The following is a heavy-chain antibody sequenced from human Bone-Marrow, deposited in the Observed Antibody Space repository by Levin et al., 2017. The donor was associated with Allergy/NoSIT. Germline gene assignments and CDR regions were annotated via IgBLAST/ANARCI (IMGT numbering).Heavy chain of an antibody. Sequence: PGGSLRLSCAASGFTFSTSGLFWVRQAPGKGLEWVAVISFDGNNKYYADSVKGRFTVSRDNSKSTLYLQMNSLTTEDTAVYYCATTGISTNQLYYYSMDVWGKGTAVTVSS. V-gene: IGHV3-30*03. J-gene: IGHJ6*03. CDR1: GFTFSTSG. CDR2: ISFDGNNK. CDR3: ATTGISTNQLYYYSMDV. D-gene: IGHD6-13*01.